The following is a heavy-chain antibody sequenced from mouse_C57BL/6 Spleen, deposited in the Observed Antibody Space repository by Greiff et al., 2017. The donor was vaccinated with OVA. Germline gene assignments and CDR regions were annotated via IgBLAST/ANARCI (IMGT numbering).Heavy chain of an antibody. CDR3: ARFYGNYEGYFDV. Sequence: VQLVESGPELVKPGASVKLSCKASGYTFTSYDINWVKQRPGQGLEWIGWIYPRDGSTKYNEKFKGKATLTVDTSSSTAYMELHSLTSEDSAVYFCARFYGNYEGYFDVWGTGTTVTVSS. V-gene: IGHV1-85*01. J-gene: IGHJ1*03. D-gene: IGHD2-1*01. CDR1: GYTFTSYD. CDR2: IYPRDGST.